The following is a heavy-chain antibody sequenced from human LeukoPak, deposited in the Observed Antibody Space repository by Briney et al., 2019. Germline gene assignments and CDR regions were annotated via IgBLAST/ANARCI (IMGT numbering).Heavy chain of an antibody. V-gene: IGHV4-59*01. CDR2: IYYSGST. Sequence: SETLSLTCTVSGGSISSYYWSWIRQPPGKGLEWIGYIYYSGSTNYNPSLKSRVTISVDTSKNQLSLKLSSVTAADTAVYYCARGYSSSWYKSYYYYMDVWGKGTTVTVSS. CDR1: GGSISSYY. D-gene: IGHD6-13*01. J-gene: IGHJ6*03. CDR3: ARGYSSSWYKSYYYYMDV.